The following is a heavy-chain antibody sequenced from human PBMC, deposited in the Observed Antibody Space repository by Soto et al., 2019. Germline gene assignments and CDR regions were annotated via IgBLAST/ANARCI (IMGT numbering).Heavy chain of an antibody. D-gene: IGHD6-13*01. CDR2: IYSSGTT. J-gene: IGHJ3*02. CDR1: NGSISDYY. Sequence: HVQLQESGPGLVKPSETLSLTCIVPNGSISDYYWTWIRQPPGKGLEWIGYIYSSGTTHYSPSLKSRITISVDTSKNQFSLKLSSVTAADTAVYYCARGVLEAAASKPFDIWGQGTLVTVSS. V-gene: IGHV4-59*01. CDR3: ARGVLEAAASKPFDI.